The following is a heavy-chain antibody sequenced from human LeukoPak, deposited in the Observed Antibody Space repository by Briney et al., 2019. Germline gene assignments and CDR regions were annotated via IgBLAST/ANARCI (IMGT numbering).Heavy chain of an antibody. CDR3: AKDFGSGYYFDY. CDR2: ISGDGDST. Sequence: PGGSLRLSCTASGFTFNTYSMNWVRQVPGKGLEWVSVISGDGDSTYYADSVKGRFSISRDNSKNTVYLQINSLRGEDTAVYYCAKDFGSGYYFDYWGQGTLVTVSS. D-gene: IGHD3-22*01. V-gene: IGHV3-23*01. CDR1: GFTFNTYS. J-gene: IGHJ4*02.